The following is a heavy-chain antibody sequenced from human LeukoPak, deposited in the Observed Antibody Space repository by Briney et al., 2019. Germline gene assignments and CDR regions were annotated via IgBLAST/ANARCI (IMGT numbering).Heavy chain of an antibody. CDR3: ARQGYSSGWYRDYNWFDP. D-gene: IGHD6-19*01. CDR2: ISWNSGSI. Sequence: PGRSLRLSCAASGFTFDDYAMHWVRQAPGEGLEWVSGISWNSGSIGYADSVKGRFTISRDNAKNSLYLQMNSLRAEDTALYYCARQGYSSGWYRDYNWFDPWGQGTLVTVSS. V-gene: IGHV3-9*01. J-gene: IGHJ5*02. CDR1: GFTFDDYA.